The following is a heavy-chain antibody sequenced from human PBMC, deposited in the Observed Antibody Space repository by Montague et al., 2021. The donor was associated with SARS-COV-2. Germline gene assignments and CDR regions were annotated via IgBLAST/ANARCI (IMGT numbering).Heavy chain of an antibody. J-gene: IGHJ6*02. D-gene: IGHD3-10*01. Sequence: YLRLSCAASGFTFSSYGMHWVRQAPGKGLEWVAVIWYDGSNKYYADSVKGRFTISRDNSKNTLYLQMNSLRAEDTAVYYCARGYYGSGHLVYYYYYGMDVWGQGTTVTVSS. V-gene: IGHV3-33*01. CDR3: ARGYYGSGHLVYYYYYGMDV. CDR2: IWYDGSNK. CDR1: GFTFSSYG.